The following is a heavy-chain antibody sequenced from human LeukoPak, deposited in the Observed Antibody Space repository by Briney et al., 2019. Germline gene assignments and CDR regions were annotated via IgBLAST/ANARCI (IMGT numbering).Heavy chain of an antibody. D-gene: IGHD3-10*01. V-gene: IGHV3-33*01. Sequence: PGGSLRLSCAVSGFTFSSYGMHWVRQAPGKGLEWVAIIWYDGSNKYYADSVKGRFTISRDNSKNTLYLQMNSLRAEDTAVYYCARGSYGSGSYSYYYYYDMDVWGQGTTVTVSS. CDR3: ARGSYGSGSYSYYYYYDMDV. J-gene: IGHJ6*02. CDR2: IWYDGSNK. CDR1: GFTFSSYG.